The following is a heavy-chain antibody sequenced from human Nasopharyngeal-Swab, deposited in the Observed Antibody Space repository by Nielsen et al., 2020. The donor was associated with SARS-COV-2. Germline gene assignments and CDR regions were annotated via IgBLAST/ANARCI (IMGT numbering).Heavy chain of an antibody. CDR3: ARDGGYGDYVGFDY. Sequence: WVRQAPGQGLEWVGGIIPIFGTANYAQKFQGRVTITADESTSTAYMELSSLRSEDTAVYYCARDGGYGDYVGFDYWGQGTLVTVSS. D-gene: IGHD4-17*01. V-gene: IGHV1-69*01. J-gene: IGHJ4*02. CDR2: IIPIFGTA.